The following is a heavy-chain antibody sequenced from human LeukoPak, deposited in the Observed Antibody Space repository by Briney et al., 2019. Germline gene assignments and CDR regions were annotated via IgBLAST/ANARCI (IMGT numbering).Heavy chain of an antibody. J-gene: IGHJ3*02. CDR1: GGSISSGSYY. Sequence: TSETLSLTCTVSGGSISSGSYYWSWIRQPAGKGLEWIGRIYTSGSTNYNPSLKSRVTISVDTSKNQFSLKLSSVTAADTAVYYCASARGYSSSWYARTYHDAFDIWGQGTMVTVSS. D-gene: IGHD6-13*01. CDR2: IYTSGST. V-gene: IGHV4-61*02. CDR3: ASARGYSSSWYARTYHDAFDI.